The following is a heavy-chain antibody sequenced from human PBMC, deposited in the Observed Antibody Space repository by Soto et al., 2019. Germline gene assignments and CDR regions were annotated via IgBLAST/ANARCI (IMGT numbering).Heavy chain of an antibody. Sequence: GGSLRLSCXASGFTFSSYAMSWVRQAPGKGLEWVSAISGSGGSTYYADSVKGRFTISRDNSKNTLYLQMNSLRAEDTAVYYCAKADLPPRWFDYWGQGTLVTVSS. CDR3: AKADLPPRWFDY. V-gene: IGHV3-23*01. CDR2: ISGSGGST. J-gene: IGHJ4*02. CDR1: GFTFSSYA. D-gene: IGHD6-13*01.